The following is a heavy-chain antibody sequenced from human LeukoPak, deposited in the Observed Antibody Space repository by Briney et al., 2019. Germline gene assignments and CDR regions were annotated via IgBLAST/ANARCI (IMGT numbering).Heavy chain of an antibody. Sequence: VGSLRLSCAASGFTFSSYAMHWVRQAPGKGLEWVAVISYDGSNKYYADSVKGRFTISRDNSKNTLYLQMNSLRAEDTAVYYCARGPRSGYDLMGVPDYWGQGTLVTVSS. CDR3: ARGPRSGYDLMGVPDY. CDR1: GFTFSSYA. CDR2: ISYDGSNK. D-gene: IGHD5-12*01. J-gene: IGHJ4*02. V-gene: IGHV3-30-3*01.